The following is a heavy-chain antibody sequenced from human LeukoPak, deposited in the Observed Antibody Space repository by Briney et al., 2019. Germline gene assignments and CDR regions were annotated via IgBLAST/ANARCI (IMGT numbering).Heavy chain of an antibody. CDR3: ARVWGDRLLWFGELDYYFDY. D-gene: IGHD3-10*01. Sequence: GSTYYNPSLKSRVTISVDTSKNQFSLKLSSVTAADTAVYYCARVWGDRLLWFGELDYYFDYWGQGTLVTVSS. CDR2: GST. V-gene: IGHV4-30-2*05. J-gene: IGHJ4*02.